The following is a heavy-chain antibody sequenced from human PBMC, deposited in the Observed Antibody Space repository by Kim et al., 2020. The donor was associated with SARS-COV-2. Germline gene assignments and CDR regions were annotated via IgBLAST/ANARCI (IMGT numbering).Heavy chain of an antibody. CDR2: IYSGGST. Sequence: GGSLRLSFAASGFTVSSNYMSWVRQAPGKGLEWVSVIYSGGSTYYADSVKGRFTISRDNSKNTLYLQMNSLRAEDTAVYYCARALGRIAAAGSSWGQGTLVTVSS. CDR1: GFTVSSNY. J-gene: IGHJ4*02. D-gene: IGHD6-13*01. V-gene: IGHV3-66*02. CDR3: ARALGRIAAAGSS.